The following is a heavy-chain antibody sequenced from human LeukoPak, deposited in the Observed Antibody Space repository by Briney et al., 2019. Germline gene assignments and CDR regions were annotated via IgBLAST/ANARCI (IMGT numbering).Heavy chain of an antibody. Sequence: SQTLSLTCTVSGVSITNIDSYWRWRRQAPGKGPEWIGYIYYDGSAYFSSSLKSRVFISVDTSRNQFSLRLTSVTAADTAVYYCARCHVRPGAGEGNCFDPWGQGNLVAVSS. CDR3: ARCHVRPGAGEGNCFDP. CDR1: GVSITNIDSY. D-gene: IGHD6-13*01. J-gene: IGHJ5*02. V-gene: IGHV4-30-4*01. CDR2: IYYDGSA.